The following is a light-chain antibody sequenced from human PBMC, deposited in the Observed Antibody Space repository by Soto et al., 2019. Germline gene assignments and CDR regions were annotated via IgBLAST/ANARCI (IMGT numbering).Light chain of an antibody. V-gene: IGKV3-20*01. J-gene: IGKJ1*01. CDR1: QSVTSSY. CDR2: VAS. CDR3: QQYGSSPWT. Sequence: EIVLTQSPGTLSVSPGERASLSCRASQSVTSSYLAWYQQKPGQAPRLLIYVASNRATGIPDRFSGSGSGTDFTLTINSLEPEDFAVYYCQQYGSSPWTFGQGTKVEIK.